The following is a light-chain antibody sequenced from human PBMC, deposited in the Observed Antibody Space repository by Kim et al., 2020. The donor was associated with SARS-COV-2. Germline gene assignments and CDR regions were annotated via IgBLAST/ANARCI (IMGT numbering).Light chain of an antibody. J-gene: IGKJ2*01. CDR2: RAS. V-gene: IGKV1-5*03. CDR1: QRIGNS. Sequence: LSASVGDRVTITCRASQRIGNSLAWCQQRSGKAPKVLIYRASNLESGVPSRFSGSGSGTEFNLTISRLQPDDFATYYCQQYYRYSSFGQGTKLEI. CDR3: QQYYRYSS.